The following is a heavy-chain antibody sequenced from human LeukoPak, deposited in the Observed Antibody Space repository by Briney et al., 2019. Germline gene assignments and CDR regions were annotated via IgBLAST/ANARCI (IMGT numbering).Heavy chain of an antibody. CDR2: IYSGGST. CDR1: GFTVSSNY. Sequence: GGSLRLSCAASGFTVSSNYMSWVRQAPGKGLEWVSVIYSGGSTYHADSVKGRFTISRDNSKNTLYLQMNSLRDEDTAVYYCARIVAGGAFDIWGQGTMVTASS. CDR3: ARIVAGGAFDI. D-gene: IGHD1-26*01. V-gene: IGHV3-66*01. J-gene: IGHJ3*02.